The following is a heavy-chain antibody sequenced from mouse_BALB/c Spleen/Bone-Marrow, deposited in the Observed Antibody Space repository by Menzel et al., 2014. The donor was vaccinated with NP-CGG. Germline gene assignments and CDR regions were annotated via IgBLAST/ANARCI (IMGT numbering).Heavy chain of an antibody. D-gene: IGHD1-2*01. J-gene: IGHJ1*01. CDR3: ARSTTATYFDV. V-gene: IGHV1S130*01. CDR2: IHPNSGNT. CDR1: GYTFTSSW. Sequence: QVQLQQSGSVLVRPGASVKLSCKASGYTFTSSWMHWAKQRPGQGLEWIGEIHPNSGNTNYNEKFKGKATLTVDTSSSTAYVDLSSLTSEDSAVYYCARSTTATYFDVWGAGTTVTASS.